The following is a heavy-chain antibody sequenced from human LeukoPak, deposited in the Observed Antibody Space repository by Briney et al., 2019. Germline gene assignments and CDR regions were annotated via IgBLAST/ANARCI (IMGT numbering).Heavy chain of an antibody. J-gene: IGHJ4*02. CDR2: INPNSGGT. V-gene: IGHV1-2*06. CDR3: ARGVAATGVWFGY. Sequence: GASVKVSCKASGYTFTGYYMHWVRQAPGQGLEWMGRINPNSGGTNYAQKFQGRVTMTRDTSISTAYMELSRLRSDDTAVYYCARGVAATGVWFGYWGQGTLVTVSS. D-gene: IGHD6-19*01. CDR1: GYTFTGYY.